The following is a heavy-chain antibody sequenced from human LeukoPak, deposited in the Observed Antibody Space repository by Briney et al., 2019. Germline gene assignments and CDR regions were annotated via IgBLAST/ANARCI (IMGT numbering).Heavy chain of an antibody. D-gene: IGHD3-22*01. V-gene: IGHV3-23*01. CDR3: AKVNYYPPSF. CDR1: GFTFSTYS. CDR2: IDVTTGVS. Sequence: PGGSLRLSCAASGFTFSTYSMSWVRQAPGKGLEWVSTIDVTTGVSYYADSVKGRFTISRDNFQNTLFLQLNSLRVDDTAVYYCAKVNYYPPSFWGQGTLVTVSS. J-gene: IGHJ4*02.